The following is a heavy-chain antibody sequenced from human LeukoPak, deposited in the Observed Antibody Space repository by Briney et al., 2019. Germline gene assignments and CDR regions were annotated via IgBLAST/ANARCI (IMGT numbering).Heavy chain of an antibody. CDR3: VRESFSRGDFN. D-gene: IGHD7-27*01. J-gene: IGHJ4*02. V-gene: IGHV3-7*01. Sequence: PGGSLRLSCAASGFIFSTYLMTWVRQAPGKGLEWVATIKYDGNEKYYVDSVRGRFTISRDNAKNSLYLQMNSLTAEDTAVFYCVRESFSRGDFNWGQGTLVSVSS. CDR1: GFIFSTYL. CDR2: IKYDGNEK.